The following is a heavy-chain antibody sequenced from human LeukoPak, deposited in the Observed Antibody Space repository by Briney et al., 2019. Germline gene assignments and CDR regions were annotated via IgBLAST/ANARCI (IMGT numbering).Heavy chain of an antibody. Sequence: ASVKVSCKASGYTFTSYGISWVRQAPGQGLEWMGWISAYNGNTNYAQKLQGRVTMTTDTSTSTAYMELRSLRSDDTAVYYCARGVKTAYYDSSGYSPGGYWGQGTQVTVSS. D-gene: IGHD3-22*01. V-gene: IGHV1-18*01. CDR3: ARGVKTAYYDSSGYSPGGY. J-gene: IGHJ4*02. CDR2: ISAYNGNT. CDR1: GYTFTSYG.